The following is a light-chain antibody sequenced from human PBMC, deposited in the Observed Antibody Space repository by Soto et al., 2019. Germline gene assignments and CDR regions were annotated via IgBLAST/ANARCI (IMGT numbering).Light chain of an antibody. Sequence: EIVMTQSPATLSVSLGERATLSCRASQSVSSYLAWYQHKPGQAPRLLIYGASTRATGIPARFSGSGSGTEFTLTISSLQSEDFAVYYCQQYNNWWTFGQGTKVEIK. J-gene: IGKJ1*01. CDR3: QQYNNWWT. CDR1: QSVSSY. V-gene: IGKV3-15*01. CDR2: GAS.